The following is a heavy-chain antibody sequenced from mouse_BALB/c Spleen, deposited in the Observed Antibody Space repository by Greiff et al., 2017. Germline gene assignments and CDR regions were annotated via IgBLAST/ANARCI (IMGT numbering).Heavy chain of an antibody. CDR3: ATGNHYAMDY. J-gene: IGHJ4*01. CDR1: GFTFSSYG. Sequence: VESGGGLVQPGGSLKLSCAASGFTFSSYGMSWVRQTPDKRLELVATINSNGGSTYYPDSVKGRFTISRDNAKNTLYMQMSSLKSEDTAMYYCATGNHYAMDYWGQGTSVTVSS. CDR2: INSNGGST. D-gene: IGHD2-1*01. V-gene: IGHV5-6-3*01.